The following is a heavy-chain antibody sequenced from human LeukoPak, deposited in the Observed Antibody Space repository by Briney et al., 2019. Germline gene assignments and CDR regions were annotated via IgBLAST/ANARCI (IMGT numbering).Heavy chain of an antibody. J-gene: IGHJ4*02. D-gene: IGHD2-15*01. V-gene: IGHV3-23*01. Sequence: GGSLRLSCAASGFTFSTYAMSWVRQAPGQGLEWVSAISGSTGRTYYADSVKGRFTISRDNSKNTLYLQMNNLRAEDTAVYYCAPRVVGSAPFDYWGQGTLVTVSS. CDR3: APRVVGSAPFDY. CDR2: ISGSTGRT. CDR1: GFTFSTYA.